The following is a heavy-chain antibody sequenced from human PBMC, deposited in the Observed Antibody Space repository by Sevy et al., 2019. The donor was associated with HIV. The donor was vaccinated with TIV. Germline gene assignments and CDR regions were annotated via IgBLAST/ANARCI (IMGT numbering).Heavy chain of an antibody. CDR2: ISSSSSTI. V-gene: IGHV3-48*01. J-gene: IGHJ5*02. D-gene: IGHD1-26*01. CDR1: GFTFSSYS. CDR3: ARVFYRNWFDP. Sequence: EGSLRLSCAASGFTFSSYSMNWVRQAPGKGLEWVSYISSSSSTIYYADSVKGRFTISRDNAKNSLYLQMNSLRAEDTAVYYCARVFYRNWFDPWGQGTLVTVSS.